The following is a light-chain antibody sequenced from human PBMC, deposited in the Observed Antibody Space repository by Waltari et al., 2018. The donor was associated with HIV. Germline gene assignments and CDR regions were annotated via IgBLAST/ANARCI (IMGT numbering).Light chain of an antibody. J-gene: IGKJ3*01. Sequence: DIVMTQSQASLAVSLGERATINCKSSQSVLFSSNNKNHLAWYQQKPGQPPRLLIYWASTRESGVPDRFSGSGSGTDFTLTISSLQAEDVAVYYCQQYYSSPWNFGPGTKVDI. CDR3: QQYYSSPWN. CDR1: QSVLFSSNNKNH. CDR2: WAS. V-gene: IGKV4-1*01.